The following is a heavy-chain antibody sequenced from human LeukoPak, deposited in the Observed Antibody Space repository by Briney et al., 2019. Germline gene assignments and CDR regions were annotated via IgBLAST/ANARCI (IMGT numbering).Heavy chain of an antibody. CDR1: GFTFSSYG. V-gene: IGHV3-30*02. CDR2: IRYDGSNK. J-gene: IGHJ4*02. D-gene: IGHD3-22*01. CDR3: AREQPYYYDSSGTALMAEIKYYFDY. Sequence: PGGSLRLSCAASGFTFSSYGMHWVRQAPGKGLEWVAFIRYDGSNKYYADSVKGRFTISRDNAKNSLYLQMNSLRAEDTGVYYCAREQPYYYDSSGTALMAEIKYYFDYWGQGTLVTVSS.